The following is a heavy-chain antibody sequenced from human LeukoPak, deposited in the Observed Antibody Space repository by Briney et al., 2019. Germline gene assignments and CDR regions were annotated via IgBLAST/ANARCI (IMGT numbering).Heavy chain of an antibody. CDR1: GFTFSSYA. J-gene: IGHJ6*02. V-gene: IGHV3-23*01. Sequence: GGSLTLSCAASGFTFSSYAMTWVRQAPGKGLEWVSDISCSGRTTNYADSVKGRFTISRDRSKNTLDLQMDSLRAEDTAVYYCAKLGALIKNGMDVWGQGTTVTVSS. CDR2: ISCSGRTT. D-gene: IGHD3-16*01. CDR3: AKLGALIKNGMDV.